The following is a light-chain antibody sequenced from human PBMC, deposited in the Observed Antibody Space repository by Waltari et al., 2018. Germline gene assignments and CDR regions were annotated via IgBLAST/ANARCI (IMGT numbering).Light chain of an antibody. CDR2: GAS. CDR1: QSVSGN. Sequence: IVMTQSPATLSVSPGERVTLSCRASQSVSGNLAWYQQKPGQAPRRLMSGASTRAAGVPTRFNGSGSGTEFTVTISSLQSEDFAVYYCQQYNDWPQTFGQGTKLETK. V-gene: IGKV3-15*01. J-gene: IGKJ2*01. CDR3: QQYNDWPQT.